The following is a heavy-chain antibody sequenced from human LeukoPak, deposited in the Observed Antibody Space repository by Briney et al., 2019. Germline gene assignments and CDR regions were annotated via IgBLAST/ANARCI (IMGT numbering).Heavy chain of an antibody. CDR3: AKDWSITGTTLTDY. Sequence: GGSLRLSCAASGFTFSSYGMHWVRQAPGKGLEWVAVISYDGSNKYYADSVKGRITISRDNSKNTLYLQMNSLRAEDTAVYYCAKDWSITGTTLTDYWGQGTLVTVSS. CDR1: GFTFSSYG. D-gene: IGHD1-7*01. V-gene: IGHV3-30*18. CDR2: ISYDGSNK. J-gene: IGHJ4*02.